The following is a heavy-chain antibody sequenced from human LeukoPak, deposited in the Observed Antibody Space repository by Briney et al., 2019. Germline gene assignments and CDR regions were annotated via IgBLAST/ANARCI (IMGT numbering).Heavy chain of an antibody. D-gene: IGHD4-17*01. V-gene: IGHV3-30*18. J-gene: IGHJ4*02. CDR1: GFTFSSYG. CDR3: AKDGDYGDYPSDGNYFDY. Sequence: GGSLRLSCAASGFTFSSYGMHWVRQAPGEGLEWVAVISYDGSNKYYADSVKGRFTISRDNSKNTLYLQMNSLRAEDTAVYYCAKDGDYGDYPSDGNYFDYWGQGTLVTVSS. CDR2: ISYDGSNK.